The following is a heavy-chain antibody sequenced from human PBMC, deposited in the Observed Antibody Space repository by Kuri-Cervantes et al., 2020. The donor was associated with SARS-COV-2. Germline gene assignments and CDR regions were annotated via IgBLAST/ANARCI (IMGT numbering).Heavy chain of an antibody. V-gene: IGHV4-59*01. CDR2: IYYSGST. J-gene: IGHJ3*02. CDR3: ARDPAYYDSSGYYYGAFDI. D-gene: IGHD3-22*01. CDR1: GGSISSYD. Sequence: SETLSLTCTVSGGSISSYDWSWIRQPPGKGLEWVGYIYYSGSTNYNPSLKSRVTISVDTSKNQFSLKLSSVTAADTAVYYCARDPAYYDSSGYYYGAFDIWGQGSMVTVSS.